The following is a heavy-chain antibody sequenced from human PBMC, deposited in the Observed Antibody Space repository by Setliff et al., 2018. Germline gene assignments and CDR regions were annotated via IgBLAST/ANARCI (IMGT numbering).Heavy chain of an antibody. CDR1: GYTFTGYY. Sequence: ASVKVSCKASGYTFTGYYMHWVRQAPGQGLEWMGWINPNSGGTNYAQKFQGRVTMTRDTSISTANMELSSLRSEDTAVYYCARDGIAARPGADYWGQGTLVTVSS. CDR3: ARDGIAARPGADY. V-gene: IGHV1-2*02. J-gene: IGHJ4*02. D-gene: IGHD6-6*01. CDR2: INPNSGGT.